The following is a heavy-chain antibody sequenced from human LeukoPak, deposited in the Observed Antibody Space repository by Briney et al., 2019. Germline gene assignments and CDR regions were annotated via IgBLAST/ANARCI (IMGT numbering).Heavy chain of an antibody. D-gene: IGHD6-13*01. Sequence: GASVKVSCKASGYTFIGYYMHWVRQAPGQGLEWMGWINPNSGGTNYAQKFQGRVTMTRDTSISTAYMELSRLRSDDTAVYYCARDHDGKQQLIYGGGNDDYWGQGTLVTVSS. J-gene: IGHJ4*02. V-gene: IGHV1-2*02. CDR1: GYTFIGYY. CDR3: ARDHDGKQQLIYGGGNDDY. CDR2: INPNSGGT.